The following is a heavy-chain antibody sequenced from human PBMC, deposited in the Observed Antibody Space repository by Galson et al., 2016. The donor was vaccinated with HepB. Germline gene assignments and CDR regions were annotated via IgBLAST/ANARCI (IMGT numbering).Heavy chain of an antibody. Sequence: ALVKPTQTLTLTCTFSGFSLSTTGEAVGWTRQPPGKALVWLALIHWNDDKRYSPSLKSRLTITKDTSKNQVVLTVTNLDPVDTPTYFCAHRRSGYCNTVNCLYFDYWGQGTLATVSS. CDR1: GFSLSTTGEA. CDR2: IHWNDDK. CDR3: AHRRSGYCNTVNCLYFDY. J-gene: IGHJ4*02. D-gene: IGHD2-15*01. V-gene: IGHV2-5*01.